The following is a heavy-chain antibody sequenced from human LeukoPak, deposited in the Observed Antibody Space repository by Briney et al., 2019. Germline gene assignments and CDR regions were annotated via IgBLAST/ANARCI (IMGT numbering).Heavy chain of an antibody. CDR3: ARTIPEYYGSGSPRTNWFDP. D-gene: IGHD3-10*01. J-gene: IGHJ5*02. CDR1: GYTFTGYY. CDR2: INPNSGGT. V-gene: IGHV1-2*02. Sequence: GASVKVSCKASGYTFTGYYMHWVRQAPGQGLEWMGWINPNSGGTNYAQKFQGRVTMTRDTSTSTAYMELRSLRSDDTAVYYCARTIPEYYGSGSPRTNWFDPWGQGTLVTVSS.